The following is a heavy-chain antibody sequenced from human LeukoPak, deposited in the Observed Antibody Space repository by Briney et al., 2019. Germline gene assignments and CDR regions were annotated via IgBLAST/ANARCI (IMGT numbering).Heavy chain of an antibody. D-gene: IGHD5-12*01. CDR1: GGSISSYY. Sequence: SETLSLTCTVSGGSISSYYWSWIRQPPGKGLEWIGYIYYSGSTNYNPSLKSRVTISVDTSKNQFSLKLSSVTAADTAVYYCARERGYDYYYMDVWGKGTTVTVSS. V-gene: IGHV4-59*01. CDR2: IYYSGST. J-gene: IGHJ6*03. CDR3: ARERGYDYYYMDV.